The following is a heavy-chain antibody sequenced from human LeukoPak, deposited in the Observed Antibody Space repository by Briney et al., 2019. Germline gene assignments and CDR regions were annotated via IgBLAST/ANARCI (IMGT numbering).Heavy chain of an antibody. CDR3: ARSGVTMIVVLGAFDI. J-gene: IGHJ3*02. CDR1: GGSISSSSYY. Sequence: PSETLSLTCTVSGGSISSSSYYWGWIRQPPGKGLEWIGSIYYSGSTYYNPSLKSRVTISVDTSKNQFSLKLSSVTAADTAVYYCARSGVTMIVVLGAFDIWGQGTMVTVSS. V-gene: IGHV4-39*07. D-gene: IGHD3-22*01. CDR2: IYYSGST.